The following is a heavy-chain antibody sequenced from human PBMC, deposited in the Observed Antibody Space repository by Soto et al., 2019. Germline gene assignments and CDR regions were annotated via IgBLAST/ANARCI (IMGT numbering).Heavy chain of an antibody. J-gene: IGHJ5*02. CDR1: GGSISSYY. CDR2: IYYSGST. Sequence: ETLSLTCTVSGGSISSYYWSWIRQPPGKGLEWIGYIYYSGSTNYNPSLKSRVTISVDTSKNQFSLKLSSVTAADTAVYYCARGRVVVPAATKKTKATWWFDPWGQGTLVTVSS. CDR3: ARGRVVVPAATKKTKATWWFDP. D-gene: IGHD2-2*01. V-gene: IGHV4-59*01.